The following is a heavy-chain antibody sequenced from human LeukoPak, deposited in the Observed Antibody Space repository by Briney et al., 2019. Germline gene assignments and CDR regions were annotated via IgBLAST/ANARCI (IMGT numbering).Heavy chain of an antibody. CDR3: ARYDILTGYYPY. J-gene: IGHJ4*02. CDR1: GFTFSTYT. V-gene: IGHV3-53*01. Sequence: GGSLRLSCATSGFTFSTYTMSWVRQAPGKGLEWVSVIYSGGSTYYADSVKGRFTISRDNSKNTLYLQMNSLRAEDTAVYYCARYDILTGYYPYWGQGTLVTVSS. CDR2: IYSGGST. D-gene: IGHD3-9*01.